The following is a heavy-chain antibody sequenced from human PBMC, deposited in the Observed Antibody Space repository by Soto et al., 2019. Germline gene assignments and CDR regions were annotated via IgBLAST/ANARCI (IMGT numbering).Heavy chain of an antibody. J-gene: IGHJ5*02. CDR2: IRNGGTT. Sequence: EMQLVESGGGLVKPGGSLRLSCAASGVTFSHAWLTWVRRAPGKGLEWLGRIRNGGTTDYAAAVKGRFTISRDDPKNTVSLQMNTLEAEDTAIYYCSWDSSAYFRLQSWGQGTLVTVSS. CDR1: GVTFSHAW. V-gene: IGHV3-15*01. D-gene: IGHD3-22*01. CDR3: SWDSSAYFRLQS.